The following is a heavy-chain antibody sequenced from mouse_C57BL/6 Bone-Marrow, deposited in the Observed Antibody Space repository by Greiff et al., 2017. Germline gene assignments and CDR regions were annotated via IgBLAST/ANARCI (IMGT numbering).Heavy chain of an antibody. Sequence: QVQLQQPGAELARPGSSVKLSCKASGYTFTSYWMDWVKQRPGQGLEWIGNIYPSDSETHYNQKFKDKATLTVDKSSSTAYMQLSSLTSEDSAVYSCARGGATVGAFDYGGQGTTLTVSA. CDR1: GYTFTSYW. CDR3: ARGGATVGAFDY. J-gene: IGHJ2*01. D-gene: IGHD1-1*01. CDR2: IYPSDSET. V-gene: IGHV1-61*01.